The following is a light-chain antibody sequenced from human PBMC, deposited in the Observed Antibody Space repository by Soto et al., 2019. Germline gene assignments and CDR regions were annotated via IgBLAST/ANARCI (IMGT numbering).Light chain of an antibody. Sequence: EIVLTQSPATLSLSPGERATLSCRASQSVGRNLAWYQQKPGQAPGLLIYDASKRATGIPARVSASGSGTDFPLTTSSLEPEDSAVYYCQQWSKGPSLTFGGGTKVDIK. J-gene: IGKJ4*01. CDR2: DAS. CDR1: QSVGRN. V-gene: IGKV3-11*01. CDR3: QQWSKGPSLT.